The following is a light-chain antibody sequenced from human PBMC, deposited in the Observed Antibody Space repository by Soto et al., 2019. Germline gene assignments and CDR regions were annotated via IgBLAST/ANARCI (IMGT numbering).Light chain of an antibody. CDR1: SSDVGSYNF. J-gene: IGLJ3*02. V-gene: IGLV2-14*01. CDR2: EVS. Sequence: QSALTQPASVSGSPGQSITISCTGTSSDVGSYNFVSWYQQHPDKAPKLMIYEVSKRPPGVADRFSGSKSVKTASLTISGLQAEDEADYYCSSYTSSTTWVFGGGTKLTVL. CDR3: SSYTSSTTWV.